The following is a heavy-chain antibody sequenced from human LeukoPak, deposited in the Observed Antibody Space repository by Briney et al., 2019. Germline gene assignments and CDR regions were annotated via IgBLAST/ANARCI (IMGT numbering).Heavy chain of an antibody. D-gene: IGHD3-9*01. J-gene: IGHJ4*02. V-gene: IGHV4-4*02. Sequence: SGTLSLTCAVSGGSISSSNWWIWVRQTPGKGPEWIGELYHAGSTNYNPSLESRVTISVDRSKNQLSLKLISVTAADTAFYYCARDRYDIVTGYRRIDYWGQGILVTVSS. CDR2: LYHAGST. CDR1: GGSISSSNW. CDR3: ARDRYDIVTGYRRIDY.